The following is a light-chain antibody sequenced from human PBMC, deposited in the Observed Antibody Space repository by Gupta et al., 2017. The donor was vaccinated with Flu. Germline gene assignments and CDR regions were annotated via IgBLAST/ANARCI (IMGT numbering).Light chain of an antibody. CDR3: QQRSNWPLT. CDR1: QSVSSY. Sequence: PATLAVSPGERATLSCRASQSVSSYLAWYQQKPGQAPRLLIYDASNRATGIPARFSGSGSGTDFTLTISSLEPEDFAVYYCQQRSNWPLTFGGGTKVEIK. V-gene: IGKV3-11*01. CDR2: DAS. J-gene: IGKJ4*01.